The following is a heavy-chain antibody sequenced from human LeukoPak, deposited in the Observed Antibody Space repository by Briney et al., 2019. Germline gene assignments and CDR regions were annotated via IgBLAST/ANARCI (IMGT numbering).Heavy chain of an antibody. CDR3: ASPRGLVFSYFDY. J-gene: IGHJ4*02. V-gene: IGHV4-39*01. CDR1: GGSISSSSYY. CDR2: IYYSGST. D-gene: IGHD6-19*01. Sequence: SETLSLTCTVSGGSISSSSYYWGWIRQPPGKGLEWIGSIYYSGSTYYNPSLKSRVTISVDTSKNQFSLKLSSVTAADTAVYYCASPRGLVFSYFDYWGQGTLVTVSS.